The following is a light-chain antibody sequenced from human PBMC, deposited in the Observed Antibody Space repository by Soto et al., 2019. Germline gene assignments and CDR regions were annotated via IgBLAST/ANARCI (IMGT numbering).Light chain of an antibody. V-gene: IGKV3-11*01. CDR2: DAS. CDR1: HDVSVS. Sequence: EVVMTQSPDTLSLSPGGAATLSSMAGHDVSVSLVWYQQRPGQAPRLLIHDASNRATGIPARFSGSGSGTDFTLTISSLEPEDSAVYYCQQYAHSPLAFGGGTKVDIK. CDR3: QQYAHSPLA. J-gene: IGKJ4*01.